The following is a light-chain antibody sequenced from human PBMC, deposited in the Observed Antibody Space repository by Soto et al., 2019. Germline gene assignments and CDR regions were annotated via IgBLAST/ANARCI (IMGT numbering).Light chain of an antibody. V-gene: IGKV1-5*01. J-gene: IGKJ4*01. CDR2: GAH. CDR3: QQLNSYPLS. CDR1: QTISSW. Sequence: DIQMTQSPSTLSGSVGDRVTITCRASQTISSWLAWYQQKPGRAPELLIHGAHSLHSGVPSRFSGSGSGTEFSLTISSLQPEDFATYYCQQLNSYPLSFGGGTKVKI.